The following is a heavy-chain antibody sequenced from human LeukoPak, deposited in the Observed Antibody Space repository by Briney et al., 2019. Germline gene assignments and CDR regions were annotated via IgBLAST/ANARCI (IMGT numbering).Heavy chain of an antibody. CDR1: GFTFSNAW. CDR2: IKSKTDGGTT. Sequence: PGGSLRLSCAASGFTFSNAWMNWVRQAPGKGLEWVGRIKSKTDGGTTDYAAPVKGRFTISRDDSKNTLYMQMNSLKTEDTAVYYCTTDSSSWYWDFDYGGEGTLVTVS. CDR3: TTDSSSWYWDFDY. J-gene: IGHJ4*02. V-gene: IGHV3-15*07. D-gene: IGHD6-13*01.